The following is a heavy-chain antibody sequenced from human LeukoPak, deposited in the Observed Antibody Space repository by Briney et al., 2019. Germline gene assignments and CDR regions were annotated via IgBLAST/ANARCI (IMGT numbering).Heavy chain of an antibody. CDR1: GFTLDDYA. CDR3: AKDNSDSSSWHRYNRFDP. CDR2: ISWNSGSI. J-gene: IGHJ5*02. V-gene: IGHV3-9*01. Sequence: GGSLRLSCAASGFTLDDYAMHWVRQAPGKGLEWVSGISWNSGSIGYADSVKGRFTISRDNAKNSLYLQMNSLRAEDTALYYCAKDNSDSSSWHRYNRFDPWGQGTLVTVSS. D-gene: IGHD6-13*01.